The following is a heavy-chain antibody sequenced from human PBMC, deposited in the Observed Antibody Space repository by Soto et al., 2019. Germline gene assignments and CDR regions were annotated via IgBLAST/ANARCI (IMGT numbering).Heavy chain of an antibody. CDR3: ARGGLALMDV. V-gene: IGHV1-3*01. CDR1: GYTFTSYA. Sequence: QVQLVQSGAEVKKPGASVKVSCKASGYTFTSYAMHWVRQAPGQRLEWMGWINAGNANTKYSQHFQARVTTTRDTSASPAYMQLSPLRSEDTAVYYCARGGLALMDVWGHGTTVTVSS. CDR2: INAGNANT. J-gene: IGHJ6*02. D-gene: IGHD3-16*01.